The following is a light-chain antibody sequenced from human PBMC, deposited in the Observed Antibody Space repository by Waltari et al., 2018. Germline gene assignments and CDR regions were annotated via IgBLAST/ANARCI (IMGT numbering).Light chain of an antibody. CDR3: QQYHSYSPYT. CDR1: QTISIY. CDR2: KAS. V-gene: IGKV1-5*03. J-gene: IGKJ2*01. Sequence: DIQMTQSPSTLSASVGDRVTITCRASQTISIYVAWYQQKPGKAPNLLIYKASTLESGVPSRFSGSGSGTEFTLTISSLQPDDFATYYCQQYHSYSPYTFGQGTKLDIK.